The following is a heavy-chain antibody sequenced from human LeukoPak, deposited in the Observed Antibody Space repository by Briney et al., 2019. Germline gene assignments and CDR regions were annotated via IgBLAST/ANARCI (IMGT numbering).Heavy chain of an antibody. CDR1: GGTFSSYA. J-gene: IGHJ4*02. V-gene: IGHV1-69*05. D-gene: IGHD3-16*01. Sequence: ASVKVSCKASGGTFSSYAISWVRQAPGQGLEWMGGIIPIFGTANYAQKFQGRVTITTDESTSTAYMELSSLRSEDTAVYYCARENLGERELDYWGQGTLVTVSS. CDR3: ARENLGERELDY. CDR2: IIPIFGTA.